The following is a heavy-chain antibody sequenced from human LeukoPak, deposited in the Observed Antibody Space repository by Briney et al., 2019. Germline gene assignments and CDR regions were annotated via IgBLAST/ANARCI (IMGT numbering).Heavy chain of an antibody. Sequence: GGSLRLSCAASGFTFSDYYMSWIRQAPGKGLEWVSYISSSSSYIYYADSVKGRFTISRDNAKNSLYLQMNSLRAEDTAVYYCARVGEIGDAFDIWGQGTMVTVSS. D-gene: IGHD3-10*01. CDR1: GFTFSDYY. J-gene: IGHJ3*02. CDR2: ISSSSSYI. V-gene: IGHV3-11*06. CDR3: ARVGEIGDAFDI.